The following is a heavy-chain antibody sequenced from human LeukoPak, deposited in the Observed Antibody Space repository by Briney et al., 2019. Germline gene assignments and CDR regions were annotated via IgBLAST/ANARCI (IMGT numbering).Heavy chain of an antibody. J-gene: IGHJ4*02. CDR1: GYTFTSYY. V-gene: IGHV1-46*01. CDR2: INPSGGST. Sequence: GASVKVSCKASGYTFTSYYMHWVRQAPGQGLEWMGIINPSGGSTSYAQKFQGRVTMTRDTSTSTVYMELSRLRSDDTAVYYCARDIHGGLRGYSGYDSGGFDYWGQGTLVTVSS. CDR3: ARDIHGGLRGYSGYDSGGFDY. D-gene: IGHD5-12*01.